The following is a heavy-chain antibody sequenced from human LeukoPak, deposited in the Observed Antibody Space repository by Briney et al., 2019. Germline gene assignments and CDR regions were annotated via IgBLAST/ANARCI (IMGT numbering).Heavy chain of an antibody. CDR3: ARDGYCSGGSCYSGGTSPIDY. Sequence: KPGGSLRLSCAASGFTFSDDYVSWIRQAPGKGLEWVSYISSSGSTIYYADSVKGRFTIYRDNAKNSLYLQMNSLRAEDTAVYYCARDGYCSGGSCYSGGTSPIDYWGQGTLVTVSS. CDR2: ISSSGSTI. D-gene: IGHD2-15*01. CDR1: GFTFSDDY. J-gene: IGHJ4*02. V-gene: IGHV3-11*04.